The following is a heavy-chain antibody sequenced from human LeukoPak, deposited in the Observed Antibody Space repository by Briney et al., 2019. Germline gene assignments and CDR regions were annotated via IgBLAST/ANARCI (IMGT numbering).Heavy chain of an antibody. CDR1: GYTFTSYG. V-gene: IGHV1-18*01. D-gene: IGHD2-2*01. J-gene: IGHJ4*02. Sequence: GASVKVSCKASGYTFTSYGISWVRQAPGQGLEWMGWISAYNGNTNYAQKLQGRVTMTTDTSTSTAYMELRSLRSEERAVYYCGRDPPHCSSTSSYCSYWGQGTLVTVSS. CDR2: ISAYNGNT. CDR3: GRDPPHCSSTSSYCSY.